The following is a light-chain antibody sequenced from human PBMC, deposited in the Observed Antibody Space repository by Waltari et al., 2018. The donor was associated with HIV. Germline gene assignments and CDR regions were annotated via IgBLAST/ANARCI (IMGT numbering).Light chain of an antibody. Sequence: DIQMTQSPSPLSASVGERGIITCRASQSINNWLAWYQQKPGETPNLLMHEASKLESGVPSRFIGTGSGTEFTLTINGLQPDDFATYYCQQYNRYPYTFGQGTKLEIK. CDR3: QQYNRYPYT. CDR2: EAS. J-gene: IGKJ2*01. CDR1: QSINNW. V-gene: IGKV1-5*01.